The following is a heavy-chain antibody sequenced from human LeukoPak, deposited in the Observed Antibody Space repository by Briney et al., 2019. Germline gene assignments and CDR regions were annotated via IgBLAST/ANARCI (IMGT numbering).Heavy chain of an antibody. CDR1: GFTLSSYA. CDR3: VRGPYCSGGSCNGHFDY. CDR2: ISGGTDKT. Sequence: GGSLRLSCAGSGFTLSSYAMSWVRQAPGRGLEWVSLISGGTDKTYYADSVKGRFTISRDNSKNTLYLQMNSLRVGDTAVYYCVRGPYCSGGSCNGHFDYWGQGTLVTASS. D-gene: IGHD2-15*01. V-gene: IGHV3-23*01. J-gene: IGHJ4*02.